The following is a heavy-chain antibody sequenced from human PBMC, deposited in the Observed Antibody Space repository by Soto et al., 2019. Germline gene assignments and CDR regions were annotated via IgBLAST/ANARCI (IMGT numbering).Heavy chain of an antibody. Sequence: PSETLSLTCTVSGGSISSYYWSWIRQPPGKGLEWIGYIYYSGSTNYNPSLKSRVTISVDTSKNQFSLKLSSVTAADTAVYYCARETMIELPNWFEPWGQGTLVTVSS. CDR2: IYYSGST. CDR1: GGSISSYY. J-gene: IGHJ5*02. V-gene: IGHV4-59*01. D-gene: IGHD3-22*01. CDR3: ARETMIELPNWFEP.